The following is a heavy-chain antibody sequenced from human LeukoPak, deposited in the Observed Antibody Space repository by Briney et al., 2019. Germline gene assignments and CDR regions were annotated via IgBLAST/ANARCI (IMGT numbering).Heavy chain of an antibody. CDR2: INHSGST. V-gene: IGHV4-34*01. D-gene: IGHD3-22*01. J-gene: IGHJ4*02. Sequence: PSETLSLTCAVYGGSFSGYYWSWIRQPPGKGLEWIGEINHSGSTNYNPSLKSRVTISVDTSKNQFSLKLSSVTAADTAVYYCARGAPFQYYYDSSGYYYDWGQGTLVTVSS. CDR1: GGSFSGYY. CDR3: ARGAPFQYYYDSSGYYYD.